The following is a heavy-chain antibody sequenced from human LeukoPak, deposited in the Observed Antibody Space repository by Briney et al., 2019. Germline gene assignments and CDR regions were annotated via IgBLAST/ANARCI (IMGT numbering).Heavy chain of an antibody. Sequence: GGSLRLSCAASGLTLSNAWMTWVRQAPAKGVEWVARIKSKTEGGIKDYAAPVKCKFTISRDASENTVYLKMNSLKIEDTAVYYCATGRSGYFDSWGQGTLVFVSS. CDR3: ATGRSGYFDS. J-gene: IGHJ4*02. V-gene: IGHV3-15*01. CDR2: IKSKTEGGIK. CDR1: GLTLSNAW.